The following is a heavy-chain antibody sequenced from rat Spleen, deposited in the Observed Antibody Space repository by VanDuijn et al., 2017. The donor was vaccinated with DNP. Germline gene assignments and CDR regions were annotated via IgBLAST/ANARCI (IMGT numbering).Heavy chain of an antibody. J-gene: IGHJ2*01. Sequence: QVQMKETGPGLVQTTQTLSVTCTVSGLSLTSYGVHWVRQAPGKGLEWMGIIWGDGSTNYNSALKSRLSISRDTSKSQVFLTMNSLQTDDTAVYFCAATGIRDWGQGVMVTVSS. D-gene: IGHD1-9*01. CDR1: GLSLTSYG. V-gene: IGHV2-77*01. CDR2: IWGDGST. CDR3: AATGIRD.